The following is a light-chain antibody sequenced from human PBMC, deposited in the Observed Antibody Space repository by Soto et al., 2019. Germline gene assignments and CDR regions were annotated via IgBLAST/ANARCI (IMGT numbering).Light chain of an antibody. J-gene: IGLJ1*01. CDR2: EVS. Sequence: QSALTQPPSVSGSPGQSVTISCTGTSSDVGSYNRVPWYQQPPGTAPQLMIYEVSNRPSGVPDRFSGSKSGNTASLTISGLQAEDEADSYCTSYTSSTTYVFGTGTKVTVL. CDR1: SSDVGSYNR. V-gene: IGLV2-18*02. CDR3: TSYTSSTTYV.